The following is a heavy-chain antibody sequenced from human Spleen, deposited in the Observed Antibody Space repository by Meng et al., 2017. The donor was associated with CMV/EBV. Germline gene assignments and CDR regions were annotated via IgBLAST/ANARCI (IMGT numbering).Heavy chain of an antibody. Sequence: GESLKISCAASGFTFSSYGMHWVRQAPGKGLEWVAFIRYDGSNKYYADSVKGRFTISRDNSKNTLYLQMNSLRAEDPAVYYCAKPGGITIFGVVGSYGMDVWGQGTTVTVSS. CDR2: IRYDGSNK. J-gene: IGHJ6*02. V-gene: IGHV3-30*02. CDR3: AKPGGITIFGVVGSYGMDV. D-gene: IGHD3-3*01. CDR1: GFTFSSYG.